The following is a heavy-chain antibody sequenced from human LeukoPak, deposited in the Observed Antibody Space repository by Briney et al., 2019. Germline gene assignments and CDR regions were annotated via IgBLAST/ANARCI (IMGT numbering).Heavy chain of an antibody. CDR3: ARDNRRMFFDY. Sequence: SETLSLTCTVSGGSISSYYWSWLRQPPGKGLEWIGYIYYSGSTNYNPSLKSRVTISVDTSKNQFSLKLSSVTAADTAVYYCARDNRRMFFDYWGQGTLVTVSS. D-gene: IGHD2/OR15-2a*01. CDR2: IYYSGST. V-gene: IGHV4-59*01. J-gene: IGHJ4*02. CDR1: GGSISSYY.